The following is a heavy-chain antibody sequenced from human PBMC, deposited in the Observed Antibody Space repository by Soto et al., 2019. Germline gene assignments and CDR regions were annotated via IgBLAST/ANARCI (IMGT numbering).Heavy chain of an antibody. CDR1: GYGFTTYG. V-gene: IGHV1-18*01. D-gene: IGHD1-1*01. CDR3: ARGRYGDY. Sequence: QVPLVQSGAEVKKPGASVKVSCKGSGYGFTTYGITWVRQAPGQGLKWMAWISAHNGNTNYAQKLQGRVTVTRDTSTSTAYMELRSLRSDDTAVYYCARGRYGDYWGQGALVTVSS. CDR2: ISAHNGNT. J-gene: IGHJ4*02.